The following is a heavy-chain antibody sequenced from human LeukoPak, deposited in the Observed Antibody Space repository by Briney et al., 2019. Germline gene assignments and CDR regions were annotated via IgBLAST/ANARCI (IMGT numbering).Heavy chain of an antibody. Sequence: PSETLSLTCTVSGDSISSSSYYWGWIRQPPGKGLEWIGSIYYSGSTYYNPSLKSRVTISVDTSKNQFSLKLSSVTAADTAVYYCARHSGLLRFDYWGQGTLVTVSS. V-gene: IGHV4-39*01. CDR2: IYYSGST. CDR1: GDSISSSSYY. J-gene: IGHJ4*02. D-gene: IGHD1-26*01. CDR3: ARHSGLLRFDY.